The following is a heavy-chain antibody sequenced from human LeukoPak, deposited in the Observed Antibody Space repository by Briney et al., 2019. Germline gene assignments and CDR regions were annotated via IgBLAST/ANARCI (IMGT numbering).Heavy chain of an antibody. D-gene: IGHD3-3*01. Sequence: GGSLRLSSAASGFTFSSYAITWVRQAPGKGLEWVSSIGTSGNTYYADSVRGRFTISRENSRNTVYLQMNSLRVEDTATCYCAKGGIGERGSTDAWGQGTLVTVSS. CDR3: AKGGIGERGSTDA. J-gene: IGHJ5*02. CDR1: GFTFSSYA. CDR2: IGTSGNT. V-gene: IGHV3-23*01.